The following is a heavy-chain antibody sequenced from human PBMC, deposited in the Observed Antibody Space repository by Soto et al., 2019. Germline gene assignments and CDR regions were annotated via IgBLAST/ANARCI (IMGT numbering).Heavy chain of an antibody. CDR2: INPSGGST. J-gene: IGHJ6*02. V-gene: IGHV1-46*01. Sequence: QVQVVQSGAEVKKPGASVKVSCKASGYTFTSYYMHWVRQAPGQGLEWMGIINPSGGSTSYAQKFQGRVTMTRDTSTSTVYMELSSLRSEDTAVYYCARGEGTVRYYYYYYGMDVWGQGTTVTVSS. CDR3: ARGEGTVRYYYYYYGMDV. D-gene: IGHD4-17*01. CDR1: GYTFTSYY.